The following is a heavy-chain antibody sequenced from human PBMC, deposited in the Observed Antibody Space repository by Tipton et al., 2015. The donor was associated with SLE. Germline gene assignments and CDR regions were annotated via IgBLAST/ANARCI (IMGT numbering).Heavy chain of an antibody. Sequence: LRLSCAVFGGSFSGYYWSWIRQPPGKGLEWIGETNHSGGTNYNPSLKSRVTISVDTSKNQFSLKLSSVTAADTAVYYCARRRWSDYWGQGTLVTVSS. CDR3: ARRRWSDY. CDR2: TNHSGGT. J-gene: IGHJ4*02. D-gene: IGHD2-15*01. V-gene: IGHV4-34*01. CDR1: GGSFSGYY.